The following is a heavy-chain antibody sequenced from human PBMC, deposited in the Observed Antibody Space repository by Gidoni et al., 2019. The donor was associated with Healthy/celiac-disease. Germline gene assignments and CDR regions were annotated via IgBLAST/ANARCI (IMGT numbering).Heavy chain of an antibody. CDR2: INHSGRT. CDR1: GGSFSGYY. V-gene: IGHV4-34*01. Sequence: QVQLQHWGAGLLKPSATLSLTCAVYGGSFSGYYWSWIRQPPGKGLEWIGEINHSGRTNYNPALKSRVTISVDTSKNQFSRKLSSVTAADTAVYYWARGGSTWVYWGQGTLVTVSS. D-gene: IGHD2-2*01. J-gene: IGHJ4*02. CDR3: ARGGSTWVY.